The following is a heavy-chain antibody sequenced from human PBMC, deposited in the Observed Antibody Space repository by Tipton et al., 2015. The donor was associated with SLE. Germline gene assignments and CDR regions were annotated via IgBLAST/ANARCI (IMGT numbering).Heavy chain of an antibody. CDR1: GGSLSSYY. CDR3: ASQATGPYYFDY. Sequence: TLSLTCTVSGGSLSSYYWSWIRQPPGKGLEWLGYISYSGSTYYNPSLKSRVTISVDTSKNQFSLKLSSVTAADTAVYYCASQATGPYYFDYWGQGTLVTVSS. J-gene: IGHJ4*02. V-gene: IGHV4-59*08. CDR2: ISYSGST.